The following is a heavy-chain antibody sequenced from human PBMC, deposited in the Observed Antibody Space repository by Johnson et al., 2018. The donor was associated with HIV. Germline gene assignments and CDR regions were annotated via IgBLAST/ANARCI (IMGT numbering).Heavy chain of an antibody. CDR1: GFTFDDYG. CDR3: ARGLGDSSGYTDAFDI. D-gene: IGHD3-22*01. CDR2: IYSGGST. Sequence: VQLVESGGGVVRPGGSLRLSCAASGFTFDDYGMSWVRQAPGKGLEWVSVIYSGGSTYYADSVKGRFTISRDNSKNTLYLQMNSLRAEDTAVYYCARGLGDSSGYTDAFDIWGQGTMVTVSS. J-gene: IGHJ3*02. V-gene: IGHV3-66*01.